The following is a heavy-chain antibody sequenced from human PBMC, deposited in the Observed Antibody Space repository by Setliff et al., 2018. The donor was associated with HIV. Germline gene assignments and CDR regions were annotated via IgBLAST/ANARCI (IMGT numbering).Heavy chain of an antibody. Sequence: SETLSLTCAVYGGSFSGYYWSWIRQPAGKGLEWIGRIYTSGTTNYNPSLKSRVTISVDTSKNQFSLKLSSVTAADTAMYYCARDSGYHNGLDYWGQGSLVTVSS. CDR1: GGSFSGYY. V-gene: IGHV4-4*07. J-gene: IGHJ4*02. CDR3: ARDSGYHNGLDY. CDR2: IYTSGTT. D-gene: IGHD3-22*01.